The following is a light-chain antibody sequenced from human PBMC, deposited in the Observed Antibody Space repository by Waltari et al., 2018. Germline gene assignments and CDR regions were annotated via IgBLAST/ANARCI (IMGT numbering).Light chain of an antibody. CDR2: RNN. CDR3: TAWDISLNAHV. Sequence: QAGLTQPPSVSKGLRQTATLTCTGNSNNVGNQGAAWRQQHPDHPPKLLSYRNNNRPSGISERFSASRSGNTASLTITELQPEDEADYYCTAWDISLNAHVFGTGTEVTVL. V-gene: IGLV10-54*04. J-gene: IGLJ1*01. CDR1: SNNVGNQG.